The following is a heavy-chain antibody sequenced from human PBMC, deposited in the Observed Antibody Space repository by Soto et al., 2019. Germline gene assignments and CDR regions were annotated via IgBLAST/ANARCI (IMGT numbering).Heavy chain of an antibody. CDR3: AHTLIRRSTYYDGMDV. J-gene: IGHJ6*02. D-gene: IGHD3-10*01. Sequence: QITLKESGPTLVKVTQTLTLTCTFSGFSLSTSGVGVAWIRQPPGKALEWLALIYWDDDNRYSPSLKSRLTITKDTSKNQVVLTITNMDPVDTATYYCAHTLIRRSTYYDGMDVWGQGTTVTVSS. CDR2: IYWDDDN. V-gene: IGHV2-5*02. CDR1: GFSLSTSGVG.